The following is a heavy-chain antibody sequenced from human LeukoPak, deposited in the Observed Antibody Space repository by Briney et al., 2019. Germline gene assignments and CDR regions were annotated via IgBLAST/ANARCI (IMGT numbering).Heavy chain of an antibody. Sequence: GGSLRLSCAPSGFTFSSYAMGWVRHAPGKALEGVSAISGSGGSTYYADSVKGRFTISRDNSKNTLYLQMNSLRAEDTGVYYCAKVEGGAAAGFFDYWGQGTLVTVSS. CDR1: GFTFSSYA. D-gene: IGHD6-13*01. CDR3: AKVEGGAAAGFFDY. J-gene: IGHJ4*02. V-gene: IGHV3-23*01. CDR2: ISGSGGST.